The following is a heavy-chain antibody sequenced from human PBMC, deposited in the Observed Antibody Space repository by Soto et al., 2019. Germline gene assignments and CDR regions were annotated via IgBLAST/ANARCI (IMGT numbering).Heavy chain of an antibody. Sequence: PGGSLRLSCAASGFTFSSYWMHWVRQAPGKWLVWVSRINSDGSSTSYADSVKGRFTISRDNAKNTLYLQMNSLRAEDTAVYYCARDEMATIPDYYYGMDVWGQGXTVTVFS. D-gene: IGHD5-12*01. CDR3: ARDEMATIPDYYYGMDV. CDR2: INSDGSST. V-gene: IGHV3-74*01. J-gene: IGHJ6*02. CDR1: GFTFSSYW.